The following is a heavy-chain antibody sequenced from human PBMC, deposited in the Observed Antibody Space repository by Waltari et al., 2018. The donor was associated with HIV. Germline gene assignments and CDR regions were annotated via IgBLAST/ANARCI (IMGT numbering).Heavy chain of an antibody. CDR2: IKNGSDGGAT. D-gene: IGHD6-19*01. J-gene: IGHJ2*01. V-gene: IGHV3-15*05. CDR3: ATDPLTVSVFLWHFDL. Sequence: GLEWIGRIKNGSDGGATDYAASVRGRFTISRDDSRNTLYLQMNGLKIEDTGVYYCATDPLTVSVFLWHFDLWGRGTQVTVSS.